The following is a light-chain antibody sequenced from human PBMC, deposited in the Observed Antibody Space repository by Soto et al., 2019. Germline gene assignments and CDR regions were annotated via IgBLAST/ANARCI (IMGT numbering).Light chain of an antibody. CDR2: WAS. CDR3: QQYFSTPLT. V-gene: IGKV4-1*01. Sequence: DIVMTQSPDSLAVSLGERATINCKSSQSVLSSSNNENYLAWYQQKPGQPPKLLIYWASTRESGVPDRFSGSGSGTDFTLTISSRQAEDVAVYFCQQYFSTPLTFGGGTKVEIK. J-gene: IGKJ4*01. CDR1: QSVLSSSNNENY.